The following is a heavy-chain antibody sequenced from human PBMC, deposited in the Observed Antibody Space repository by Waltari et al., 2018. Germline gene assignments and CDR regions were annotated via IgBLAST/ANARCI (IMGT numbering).Heavy chain of an antibody. V-gene: IGHV3-21*02. CDR1: GFPFNRVS. CDR3: VKGGYIISDY. J-gene: IGHJ4*02. CDR2: IASGSDYI. D-gene: IGHD3-22*01. Sequence: EVQLVESGGGLVKPGGSLTLSCEASGFPFNRVSMTWVRQAPGKGLEWLSTIASGSDYIFYAVSVRGRFTISRDNARSTVNLRMNSLRTEDTAVYYCVKGGYIISDYWGQGIQVIVSS.